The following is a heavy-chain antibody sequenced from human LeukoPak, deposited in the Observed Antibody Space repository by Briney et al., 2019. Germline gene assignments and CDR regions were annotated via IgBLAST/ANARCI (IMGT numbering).Heavy chain of an antibody. J-gene: IGHJ6*02. CDR3: ARCYYYYGMDV. V-gene: IGHV3-9*01. CDR1: GFTFDDYA. CDR2: ISWNSGSI. Sequence: GRSLRLSCAASGFTFDDYAMHWVRQAPGKGLEWVSGISWNSGSIGYADPVKGRFTISRDNAKNSLYLQMNSLRAEDTALYYCARCYYYYGMDVWGQGTTVTVSS.